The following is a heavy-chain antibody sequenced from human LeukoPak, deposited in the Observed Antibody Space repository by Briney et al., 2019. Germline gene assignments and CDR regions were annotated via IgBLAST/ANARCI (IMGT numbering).Heavy chain of an antibody. Sequence: PGGSLRLSCAASAFTFSSYAMSLVRQAPGKGLEWVSAISGSGGSTYYADSVKGRFTISRDNSKNTLYLQMNSLRAEDTAVYYCAKDLIEYSSSSLFDYWGQGTLVTVSS. CDR3: AKDLIEYSSSSLFDY. V-gene: IGHV3-23*01. CDR2: ISGSGGST. J-gene: IGHJ4*02. D-gene: IGHD6-6*01. CDR1: AFTFSSYA.